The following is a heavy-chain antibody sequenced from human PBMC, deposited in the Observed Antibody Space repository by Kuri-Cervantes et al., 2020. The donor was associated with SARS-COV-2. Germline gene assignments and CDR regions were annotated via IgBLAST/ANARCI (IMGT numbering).Heavy chain of an antibody. J-gene: IGHJ3*02. Sequence: ASVKVSCKASGYTFTSYDINWVRQATGQGLEWMGWMNPNSGNTGYAQKFQGRVTMTRNTSISTAYMELSSLRSEDTAVYYCARTLHYDFWSGYTLGGDAFDIWGQGTMVTVSS. CDR1: GYTFTSYD. D-gene: IGHD3-3*01. V-gene: IGHV1-8*01. CDR2: MNPNSGNT. CDR3: ARTLHYDFWSGYTLGGDAFDI.